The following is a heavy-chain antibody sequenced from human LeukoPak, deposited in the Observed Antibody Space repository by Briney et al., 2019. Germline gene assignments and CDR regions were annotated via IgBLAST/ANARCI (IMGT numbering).Heavy chain of an antibody. Sequence: PGGSLRLSCAASGFTFSSYWTHWVRQAPGKGLVWVSRINSDGSSTNYADSVKGRLTISRDNAKNTLYLQMNSLRAEDTAVYYCARGGVYSRDAFDIWGQGTMVTVSS. V-gene: IGHV3-74*01. D-gene: IGHD1-26*01. J-gene: IGHJ3*02. CDR2: INSDGSST. CDR3: ARGGVYSRDAFDI. CDR1: GFTFSSYW.